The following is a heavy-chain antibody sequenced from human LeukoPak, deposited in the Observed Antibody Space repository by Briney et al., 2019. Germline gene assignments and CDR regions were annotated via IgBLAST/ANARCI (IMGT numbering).Heavy chain of an antibody. J-gene: IGHJ5*02. CDR3: ARHTIASGWYSRLGWFDP. CDR1: GGSFSGYY. V-gene: IGHV4-34*01. Sequence: ASETLSLTCAVYGGSFSGYYWSWIRQPPGKGLEWIGEINHSGSTNYNPSLKSRVTISVDTSKNQFSLKLSSVTAADTAVYYCARHTIASGWYSRLGWFDPWGQGTLVTVSS. D-gene: IGHD6-19*01. CDR2: INHSGST.